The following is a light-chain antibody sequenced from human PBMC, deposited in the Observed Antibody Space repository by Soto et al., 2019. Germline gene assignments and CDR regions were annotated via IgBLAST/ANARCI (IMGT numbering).Light chain of an antibody. Sequence: DIPMVPTPFSLTASVGERVTHTFRGSQGISNYLAWYQQKPGKVPKLLIYVASTLQSGVPPRFSGSGSGTDFTLTISSLQPEDVATYYCQKYNSAPLTFGGGTKVDIK. CDR1: QGISNY. J-gene: IGKJ4*01. CDR2: VAS. CDR3: QKYNSAPLT. V-gene: IGKV1-27*01.